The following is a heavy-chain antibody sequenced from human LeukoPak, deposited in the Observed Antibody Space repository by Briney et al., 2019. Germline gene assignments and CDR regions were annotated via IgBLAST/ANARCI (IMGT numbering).Heavy chain of an antibody. J-gene: IGHJ4*02. CDR3: ARSMVRGVFDY. Sequence: SETLSLTCAVPGGSISDYYWSWIRQPPGKGLEWIGNVYYRGSTNYNPSLKSRVTISVDTSKNQFSLKLSSVTAADTAVYYCARSMVRGVFDYWGQGTLVTVSS. V-gene: IGHV4-59*01. D-gene: IGHD3-10*01. CDR1: GGSISDYY. CDR2: VYYRGST.